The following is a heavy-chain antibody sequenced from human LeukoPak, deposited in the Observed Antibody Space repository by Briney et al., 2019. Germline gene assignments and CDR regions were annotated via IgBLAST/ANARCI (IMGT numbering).Heavy chain of an antibody. CDR1: GGSFSGYY. CDR3: ARGYYDFWSGYYNQGYYFDY. CDR2: INHSGST. Sequence: PSETLSLTCAVYGGSFSGYYWSWIRQPPGKGLEWIGEINHSGSTNYNPSLKSRVTISVDTSNNQFSLKLSSVTAADTAVYYCARGYYDFWSGYYNQGYYFDYWGQGTLVTVSS. V-gene: IGHV4-34*01. D-gene: IGHD3-3*01. J-gene: IGHJ4*02.